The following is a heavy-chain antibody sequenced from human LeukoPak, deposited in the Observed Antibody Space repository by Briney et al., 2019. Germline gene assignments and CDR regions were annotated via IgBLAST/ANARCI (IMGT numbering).Heavy chain of an antibody. D-gene: IGHD1/OR15-1a*01. J-gene: IGHJ6*03. V-gene: IGHV4-31*03. CDR1: SGSISIGDYY. Sequence: PSETVSLTCTVSSGSISIGDYYWSWIRQHPGKGLEWIGCIYYSGSTYDNPSLKSRVTISVDTSKNRFSLNLSSVTAADTAVYYYARTKMKQNYYYYMDVWGKGTTVTVSS. CDR3: ARTKMKQNYYYYMDV. CDR2: IYYSGST.